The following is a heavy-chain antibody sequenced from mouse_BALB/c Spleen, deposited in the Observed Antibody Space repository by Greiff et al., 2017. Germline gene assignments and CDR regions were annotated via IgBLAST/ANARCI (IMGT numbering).Heavy chain of an antibody. V-gene: IGHV10-1*02. CDR2: IRSKSNNYAT. CDR1: GFTFNTYA. J-gene: IGHJ3*01. CDR3: AYDGYYGGAY. Sequence: DVKLVESGGGLVQPKGSLKLSCAASGFTFNTYAMNWVRQAPGKGLEWVARIRSKSNNYATYYADSVKDRFTISRDDSQSMLYLQMNNLKTEDTAMYYCAYDGYYGGAYWGQGTLVTVSA. D-gene: IGHD2-3*01.